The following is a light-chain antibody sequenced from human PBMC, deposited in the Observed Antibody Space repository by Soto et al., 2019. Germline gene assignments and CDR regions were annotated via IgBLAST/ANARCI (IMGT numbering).Light chain of an antibody. J-gene: IGKJ3*01. CDR1: QSVSDSY. CDR3: QHYGTSAL. Sequence: PGTLSLSPGERATLSCRASQSVSDSYLAWYQQKPGQAPRLLIYASSRATGIPDRFSGSGSGTDFTLTISRLEPEDFAVYYCQHYGTSALFGPGTKVDIK. V-gene: IGKV3-20*01. CDR2: AS.